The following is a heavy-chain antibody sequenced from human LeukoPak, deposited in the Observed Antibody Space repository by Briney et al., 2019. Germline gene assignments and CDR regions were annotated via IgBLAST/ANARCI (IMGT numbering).Heavy chain of an antibody. J-gene: IGHJ5*02. V-gene: IGHV4-59*01. Sequence: SETLSLTCTVAGCSISSFYWSWIRHPPGKGLEWIGYIYYSGSTNYNPSLKSRVTISVDTSKNQFSLKLSSVTAADTAVYYCARHGTSGTNLNWFDPWGQGTLVTVSS. D-gene: IGHD1-1*01. CDR3: ARHGTSGTNLNWFDP. CDR2: IYYSGST. CDR1: GCSISSFY.